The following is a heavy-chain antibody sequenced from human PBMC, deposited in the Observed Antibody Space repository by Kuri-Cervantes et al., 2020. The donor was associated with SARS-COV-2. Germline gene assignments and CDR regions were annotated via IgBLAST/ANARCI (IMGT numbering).Heavy chain of an antibody. D-gene: IGHD3-10*01. J-gene: IGHJ4*02. CDR3: ARDAAFYGSGNHFDY. Sequence: GESLKISCAASGFTFSSYSMNWVRQAPGKGLEWVSSISSSSSYIYYADSVKGRFTISRDNAKNSLYLQMNSLRAEDTAVYYCARDAAFYGSGNHFDYWGQGTLVTVSS. CDR2: ISSSSSYI. V-gene: IGHV3-21*01. CDR1: GFTFSSYS.